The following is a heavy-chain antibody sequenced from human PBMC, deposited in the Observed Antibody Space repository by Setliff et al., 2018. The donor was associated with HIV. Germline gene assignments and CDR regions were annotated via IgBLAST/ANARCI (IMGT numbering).Heavy chain of an antibody. CDR2: IIPIFGTP. Sequence: SVKVSCKASGGTFRGFGISWVVQAPGQGLEWMGQIIPIFGTPRYAQKFQGRVTITADESTSTVYMELSSLRSEDTAVYYCATNPEMATINYYYYYMDVWGKVTTVTVSS. CDR3: ATNPEMATINYYYYYMDV. D-gene: IGHD5-12*01. V-gene: IGHV1-69*13. J-gene: IGHJ6*03. CDR1: GGTFRGFG.